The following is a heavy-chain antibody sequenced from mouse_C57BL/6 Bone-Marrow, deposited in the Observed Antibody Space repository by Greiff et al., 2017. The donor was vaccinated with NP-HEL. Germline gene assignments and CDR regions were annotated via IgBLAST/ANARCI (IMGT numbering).Heavy chain of an antibody. CDR1: GYTFTSYW. CDR3: ARDRGGRPYGA. Sequence: QVQLQQPGAELVRPGTSVKLSCKASGYTFTSYWMHWVKQRPGQGLEWIGVIDPSDSYTNYNQKFKGKATLTVDTSSSTAYMQLSSLTSEDSAVYYCARDRGGRPYGAWGENTTLTVSS. V-gene: IGHV1-59*01. J-gene: IGHJ2*01. CDR2: IDPSDSYT. D-gene: IGHD1-1*01.